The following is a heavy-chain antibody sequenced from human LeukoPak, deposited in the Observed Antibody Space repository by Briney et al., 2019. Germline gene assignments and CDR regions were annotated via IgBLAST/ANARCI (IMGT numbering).Heavy chain of an antibody. CDR1: GYTFNVYY. V-gene: IGHV1-2*02. D-gene: IGHD2-2*02. CDR2: INPNGGGT. Sequence: ASVKVSCKASGYTFNVYYIHWVRQAPGQGLEWMGWINPNGGGTNYAQDFQGRVTMTRDMSISTAYMELSSLRYDDTAVYYCARAQKAYCSSPSCHTDPWGQGTLVTVSS. J-gene: IGHJ5*02. CDR3: ARAQKAYCSSPSCHTDP.